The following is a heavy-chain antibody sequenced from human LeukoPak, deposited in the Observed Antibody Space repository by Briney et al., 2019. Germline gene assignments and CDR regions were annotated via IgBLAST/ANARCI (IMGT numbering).Heavy chain of an antibody. CDR2: INAGNGNT. D-gene: IGHD1-14*01. CDR1: GYTFTDYF. J-gene: IGHJ3*02. Sequence: GASVKVSCKASGYTFTDYFMNWMRQAPGQRLEWMGWINAGNGNTKYSQKLQGRVTITRDTSTSTAYMELRSLRSDDTAVYYCARVTHRSADAFDIWGLGTMVTVSS. V-gene: IGHV1/OR15-3*02. CDR3: ARVTHRSADAFDI.